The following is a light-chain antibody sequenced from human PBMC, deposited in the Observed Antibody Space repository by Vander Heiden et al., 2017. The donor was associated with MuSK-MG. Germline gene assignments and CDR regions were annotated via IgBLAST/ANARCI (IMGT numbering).Light chain of an antibody. Sequence: SYELNQPPSDAVSLGQMARLPCSGEGLPKTYADWSQQKPGQFPVLVIYKDSERPSGIPERFSGSSSGTIVTLTISGVQAEDEADYYCLSADSSGTRPWVFGGGTKLTVL. V-gene: IGLV3-16*01. CDR1: GLPKTY. CDR2: KDS. CDR3: LSADSSGTRPWV. J-gene: IGLJ3*02.